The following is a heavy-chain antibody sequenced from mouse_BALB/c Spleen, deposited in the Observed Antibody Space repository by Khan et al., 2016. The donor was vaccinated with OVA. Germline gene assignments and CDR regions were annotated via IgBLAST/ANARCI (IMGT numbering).Heavy chain of an antibody. Sequence: QVQLQQSGAELVKPGASVKLSCKTSGYTFTSYWIQWVKQRPGQGLGWIGQIFPGTGTTYYNENFKGKATLTVDTSSSTAYMQVSSLTSEYSAVYFCARGYFGNYECDDWGQGTLVTVSP. J-gene: IGHJ3*01. CDR3: ARGYFGNYECDD. D-gene: IGHD2-1*01. CDR2: IFPGTGTT. V-gene: IGHV1S132*01. CDR1: GYTFTSYW.